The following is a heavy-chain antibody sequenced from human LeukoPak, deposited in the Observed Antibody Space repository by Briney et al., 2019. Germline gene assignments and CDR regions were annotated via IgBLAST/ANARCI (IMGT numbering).Heavy chain of an antibody. V-gene: IGHV3-30*04. CDR1: GFTFSSYA. J-gene: IGHJ4*02. CDR2: ISYDGSNK. Sequence: GGSLRLSCAASGFTFSSYAMHWVRQAPGKGLEWVAVISYDGSNKYYADSVKGRFTISRDNSKNTLYLQMNSLRAEDTAVYYCARESSGWYYFDYWGQGTLVTVSS. CDR3: ARESSGWYYFDY. D-gene: IGHD6-19*01.